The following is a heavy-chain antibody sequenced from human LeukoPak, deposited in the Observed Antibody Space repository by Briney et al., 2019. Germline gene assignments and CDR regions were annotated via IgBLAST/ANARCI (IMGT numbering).Heavy chain of an antibody. J-gene: IGHJ4*02. D-gene: IGHD3-3*01. CDR3: ASPGAYYDFWSGYYKGDYFDY. V-gene: IGHV4-39*07. Sequence: SETLSLTCTVSGVSISSSNSYWGWIRQPPGKGLEWIGSIYYSGNTYYNASLKSQVSISIDTSKNQFSLRLTSVTAADTAVYYCASPGAYYDFWSGYYKGDYFDYWGQGTLVTVSS. CDR1: GVSISSSNSY. CDR2: IYYSGNT.